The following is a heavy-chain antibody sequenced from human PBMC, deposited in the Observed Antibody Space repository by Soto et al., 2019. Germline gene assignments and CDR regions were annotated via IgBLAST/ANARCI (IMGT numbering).Heavy chain of an antibody. CDR1: GFTFSSYS. V-gene: IGHV3-21*01. Sequence: PGWSLRICCAASGFTFSSYSMNGFRQAPGKGLEGVSSISSSSSYIYYADSVKVRFTISRDNAKNSLYLKMNSLRAEDTAVYYCARELGYCSSTSCLNWFDPWGQGTLVTVSS. J-gene: IGHJ5*02. D-gene: IGHD2-2*01. CDR2: ISSSSSYI. CDR3: ARELGYCSSTSCLNWFDP.